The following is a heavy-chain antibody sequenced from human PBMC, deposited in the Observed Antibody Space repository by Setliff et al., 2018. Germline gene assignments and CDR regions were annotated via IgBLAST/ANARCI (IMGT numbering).Heavy chain of an antibody. Sequence: SETLSLTCAVYGGSFSGYYWSWIRQPPGKGLEWMGEIHHSGNTNYNPSPSLRSRVTVLVDTSKNQVSLKVKSVTAADTAVYYCARRGVLIVPDAVDIWGQGTMVTVSS. CDR1: GGSFSGYY. V-gene: IGHV4-34*01. CDR3: ARRGVLIVPDAVDI. J-gene: IGHJ3*02. D-gene: IGHD2-15*01. CDR2: IHHSGNT.